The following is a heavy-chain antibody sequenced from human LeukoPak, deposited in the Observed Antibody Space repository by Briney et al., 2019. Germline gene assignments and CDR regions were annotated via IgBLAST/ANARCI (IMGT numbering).Heavy chain of an antibody. D-gene: IGHD5-24*01. CDR2: IIPIFGTA. V-gene: IGHV1-69*13. CDR1: GGTFSSYA. Sequence: SVKVSCKASGGTFSSYAISWVRQAPGQGLEWMGGIIPIFGTANYAQKFQGRVTITADESTSTAYMELSSLRSEDTAVYYCARVMGGLGLKGWLQLVGWFDPWDQGTLVTVSS. CDR3: ARVMGGLGLKGWLQLVGWFDP. J-gene: IGHJ5*02.